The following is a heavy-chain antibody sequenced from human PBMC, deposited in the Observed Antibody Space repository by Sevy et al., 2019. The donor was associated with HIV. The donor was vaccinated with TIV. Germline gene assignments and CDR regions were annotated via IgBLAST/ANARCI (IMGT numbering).Heavy chain of an antibody. D-gene: IGHD6-6*01. CDR3: TRRLRGSSSGRWFDP. J-gene: IGHJ5*02. Sequence: SETLSLTCTVSGASISSSSYYWGWIRQPPGKGLEWIGSLYYSGISFYAPSLKSRVTISVDTSKNQFSWKLSSVTAADTAVYYCTRRLRGSSSGRWFDPWGQGTLVTVSS. CDR2: LYYSGIS. V-gene: IGHV4-39*01. CDR1: GASISSSSYY.